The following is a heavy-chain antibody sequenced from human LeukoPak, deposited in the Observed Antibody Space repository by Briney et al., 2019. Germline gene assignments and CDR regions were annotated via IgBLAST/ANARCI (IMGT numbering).Heavy chain of an antibody. CDR3: ARVLTIFGSYMDV. J-gene: IGHJ6*03. Sequence: PGGSLRLSCAASGFTFSSYSMNWVRQAPGKGLEWVSSISSSSSYIYYADSVKGRFAISRDNAKNSLYLQMNSLRAEDTAVYYCARVLTIFGSYMDVWAKGPRSPSP. D-gene: IGHD3-3*01. CDR2: ISSSSSYI. V-gene: IGHV3-21*01. CDR1: GFTFSSYS.